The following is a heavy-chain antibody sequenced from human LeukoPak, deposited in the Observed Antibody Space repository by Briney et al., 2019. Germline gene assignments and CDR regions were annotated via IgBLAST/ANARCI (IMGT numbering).Heavy chain of an antibody. CDR2: IYYSGST. CDR3: ATRISSNYPPNAFDI. D-gene: IGHD2-2*01. Sequence: SETLSLTCTVSGASISNFYWSWIRQPPGKGLEWIGYIYYSGSTNYNPSLYSRATISVDTSKNQFSLKLSSVTAADTAVYYCATRISSNYPPNAFDIWGQGTMVTVSS. CDR1: GASISNFY. J-gene: IGHJ3*02. V-gene: IGHV4-59*01.